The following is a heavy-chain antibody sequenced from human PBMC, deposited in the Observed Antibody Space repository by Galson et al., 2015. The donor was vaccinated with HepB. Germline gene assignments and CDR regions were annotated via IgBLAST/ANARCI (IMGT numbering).Heavy chain of an antibody. V-gene: IGHV3-21*01. J-gene: IGHJ6*02. CDR3: ARDCQQWLVLTKHGMDV. CDR1: GFTFSSYS. D-gene: IGHD6-19*01. CDR2: ISSSSSYI. Sequence: SLRLSCAASGFTFSSYSMNWVRQAPGKGLEWVSSISSSSSYIYYADSVKGRFTISRDNAKNSLYLQMNSLRAEDTAVYYCARDCQQWLVLTKHGMDVWGQGTTVTVSS.